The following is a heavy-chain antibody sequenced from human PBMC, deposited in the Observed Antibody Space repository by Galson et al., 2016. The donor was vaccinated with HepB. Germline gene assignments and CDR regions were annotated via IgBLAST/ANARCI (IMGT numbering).Heavy chain of an antibody. CDR2: ISWDGTII. CDR1: GFKLSNYA. CDR3: AKDRSYSGNPHCYFDN. V-gene: IGHV3-9*01. D-gene: IGHD1-26*01. J-gene: IGHJ4*02. Sequence: SLRLSCAASGFKLSNYAMHWVRQGPEKGLEWVAGISWDGTIISYADSVKGRFTISRDNSKHSLSLKMNSLSSDDTALYYCAKDRSYSGNPHCYFDNWGQGTLVTFSS.